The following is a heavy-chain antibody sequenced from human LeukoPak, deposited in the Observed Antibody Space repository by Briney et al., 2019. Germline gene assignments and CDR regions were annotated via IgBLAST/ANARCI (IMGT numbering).Heavy chain of an antibody. V-gene: IGHV4-34*01. CDR3: ARGLVYSSSSVDY. CDR2: INHSGST. Sequence: SETLSLTCAVYGGSFSGYYWSWIRQPPGKGLEWIGEINHSGSTNYNPSLKSRVTISVDTSKNQFSLKLSSVTAADTAVYYCARGLVYSSSSVDYWGQGTLVTVSS. J-gene: IGHJ4*02. CDR1: GGSFSGYY. D-gene: IGHD6-6*01.